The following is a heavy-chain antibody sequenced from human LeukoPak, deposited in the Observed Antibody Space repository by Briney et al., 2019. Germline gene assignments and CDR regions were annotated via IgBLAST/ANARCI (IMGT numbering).Heavy chain of an antibody. J-gene: IGHJ4*02. CDR1: GGSISSGSYY. CDR3: VGTYDILTGYTPYFDY. V-gene: IGHV4-61*02. CDR2: IYTSGST. Sequence: PSETLSLTCTVSGGSISSGSYYWSWIRQPAGKGLEWIGRIYTSGSTNYNPSLKSRGTISVDTSKNQFSLKLSSVTAADTAVYYCVGTYDILTGYTPYFDYWGQGTLVTVSS. D-gene: IGHD3-9*01.